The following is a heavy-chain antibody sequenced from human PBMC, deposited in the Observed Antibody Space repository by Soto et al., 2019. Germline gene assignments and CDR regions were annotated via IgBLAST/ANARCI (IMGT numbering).Heavy chain of an antibody. Sequence: RASVKVSCKASGGTFSSYAISWVRQAPGQGLEWMGGIIPIFGTANYAQKFQGRVTITADKSTSTAYMELSSLRSEDTAVYYCARSIVVVTAILRGYYYGMDVWGQGTTVTVSS. J-gene: IGHJ6*02. CDR3: ARSIVVVTAILRGYYYGMDV. CDR2: IIPIFGTA. D-gene: IGHD2-21*02. V-gene: IGHV1-69*06. CDR1: GGTFSSYA.